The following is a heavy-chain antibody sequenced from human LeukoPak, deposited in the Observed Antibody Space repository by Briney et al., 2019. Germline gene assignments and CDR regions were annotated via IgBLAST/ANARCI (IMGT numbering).Heavy chain of an antibody. D-gene: IGHD3-10*01. V-gene: IGHV3-66*01. CDR3: ASILRSSSGYYFDY. CDR1: GFTVSTNY. J-gene: IGHJ4*02. Sequence: GGSLRLSCAASGFTVSTNYMSWVRQAPGKGLEWVSVIYSGDTTFYADSVRGKFTISRDNSKNTLYLQMNSVRAEDTAVYYCASILRSSSGYYFDYWGQGTLGTVSS. CDR2: IYSGDTT.